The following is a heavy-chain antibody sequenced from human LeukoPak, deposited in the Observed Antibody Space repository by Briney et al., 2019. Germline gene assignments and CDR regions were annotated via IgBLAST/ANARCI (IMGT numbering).Heavy chain of an antibody. CDR2: INPNSGGT. V-gene: IGHV1-2*04. J-gene: IGHJ4*02. CDR3: ARVWRNYDSGSYFLY. Sequence: GASVKVSCKASGYTFTGYYMHWVRQAPGQGLEWMGWINPNSGGTNCAQKFQGWVTMTRDTSINTAYMEVSRLRSDDTAVYYCARVWRNYDSGSYFLYWGQGTLVTVSS. CDR1: GYTFTGYY. D-gene: IGHD3-10*01.